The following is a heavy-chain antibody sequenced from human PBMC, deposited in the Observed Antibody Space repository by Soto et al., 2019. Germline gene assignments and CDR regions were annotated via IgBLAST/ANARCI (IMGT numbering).Heavy chain of an antibody. CDR1: GFTFSSYG. Sequence: QVQLVESGGGVVQPGRSLRLSCAASGFTFSSYGMHWVRQAPGKGLEWVAVIWYDGSNKYYADSVKGRFPISRDNSKNTLYLQMNSLRAEDTAVYYCARDASGVVAATPLDYWGQGTLVTVSS. CDR2: IWYDGSNK. CDR3: ARDASGVVAATPLDY. J-gene: IGHJ4*02. D-gene: IGHD2-15*01. V-gene: IGHV3-33*01.